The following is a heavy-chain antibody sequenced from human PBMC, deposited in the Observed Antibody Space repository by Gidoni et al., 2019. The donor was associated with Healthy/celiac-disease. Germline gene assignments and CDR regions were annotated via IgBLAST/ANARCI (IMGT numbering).Heavy chain of an antibody. D-gene: IGHD3-16*01. CDR1: GGSISSSSYY. CDR3: ARHLWGSYVVG. CDR2: IYYSGST. J-gene: IGHJ4*02. V-gene: IGHV4-39*01. Sequence: QLQLQELGPGLVKPSETLSLTCTVSGGSISSSSYYWGWIRQPPGKGLEWIGSIYYSGSTYYNPSLKSRVTISVDTSKNQFSLKLSSVTAADTAVYYCARHLWGSYVVGWGQGTLVTVSS.